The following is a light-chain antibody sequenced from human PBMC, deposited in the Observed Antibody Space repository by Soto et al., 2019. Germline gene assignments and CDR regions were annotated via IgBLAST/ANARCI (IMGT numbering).Light chain of an antibody. CDR1: RSIAKY. J-gene: IGKJ1*01. CDR3: HQSFSSPPET. V-gene: IGKV1-39*01. CDR2: AAS. Sequence: DLQMTQSPSSLSASVGDTITITCRASRSIAKYLNWYQHKPGKAPELLIYAASVLQSGVPSRFSGGGSGTDYTLTINNLQPEDFATYYCHQSFSSPPETFGQGTKVEIK.